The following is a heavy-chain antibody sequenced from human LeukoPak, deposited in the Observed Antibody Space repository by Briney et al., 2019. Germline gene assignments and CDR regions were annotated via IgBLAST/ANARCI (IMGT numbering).Heavy chain of an antibody. D-gene: IGHD2/OR15-2a*01. CDR2: INDSGGST. CDR1: GFTFSSYA. CDR3: AKVGGKIAL. V-gene: IGHV3-23*01. Sequence: PGGSLRLSCAASGFTFSSYAMSWVRQAPGKGLEWVSSINDSGGSTYYADSVKGRFTISRDNSKNTLYVQMNSLRAEDTATYYCAKVGGKIALWGQGTLVTVPS. J-gene: IGHJ4*02.